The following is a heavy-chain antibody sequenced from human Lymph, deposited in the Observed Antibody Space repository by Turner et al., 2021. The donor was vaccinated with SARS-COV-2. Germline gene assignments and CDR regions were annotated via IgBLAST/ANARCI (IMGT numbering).Heavy chain of an antibody. V-gene: IGHV3-30-3*01. CDR1: GFTFNNYP. J-gene: IGHJ4*02. Sequence: QVQLVESGGGVVQPGRFLRPSCAASGFTFNNYPMHWVRQAPGKGLEWVAVISYDGSNKYYADSVKGRFTISRDNSKNTLYLQMNSLRAEDTAVYYCARDSSGSGTLDYWGQGTLVTVSS. CDR3: ARDSSGSGTLDY. CDR2: ISYDGSNK. D-gene: IGHD3-10*01.